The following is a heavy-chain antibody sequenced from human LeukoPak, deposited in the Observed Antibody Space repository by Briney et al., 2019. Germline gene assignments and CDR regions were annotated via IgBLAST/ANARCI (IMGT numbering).Heavy chain of an antibody. CDR3: ARVLMAAAGTVDPFDY. D-gene: IGHD6-13*01. V-gene: IGHV4-34*01. J-gene: IGHJ4*02. CDR2: INHSGST. Sequence: SETLSLTCAVYGGSFSGYYWSWIRQPPGKGLEWIGEINHSGSTNYNPSLKSRVTISVDTSKNQFSLKLSSVTAADTAVYYCARVLMAAAGTVDPFDYWGQGTLVTVSS. CDR1: GGSFSGYY.